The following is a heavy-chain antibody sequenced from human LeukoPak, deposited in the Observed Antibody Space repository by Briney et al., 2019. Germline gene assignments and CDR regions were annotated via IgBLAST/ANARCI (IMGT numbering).Heavy chain of an antibody. Sequence: ESGPPLVKPTQTLTLTCTFSGFSLSTSGMRVSWIRRPPGKALEWLARIDWDDDKFYSTSLKTRLTISKDTSKNQVVLTMTNMDPVDTATYYCARIQRGYTYGYDYYYMDVWGKGTTVTVSS. CDR2: IDWDDDK. CDR3: ARIQRGYTYGYDYYYMDV. V-gene: IGHV2-70*04. J-gene: IGHJ6*03. CDR1: GFSLSTSGMR. D-gene: IGHD5-18*01.